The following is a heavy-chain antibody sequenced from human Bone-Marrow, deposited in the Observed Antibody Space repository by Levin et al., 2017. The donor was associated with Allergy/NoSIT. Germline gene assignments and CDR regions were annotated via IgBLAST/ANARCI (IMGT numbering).Heavy chain of an antibody. CDR3: ARQFDSGYDSAYFDY. Sequence: ASVKVSCKTSGYTFIGYNIYWVRQAPGKGLEWMGWINPDSGDTHSVHKFHDRVTMTRDTSISTAYLDLSRLTSDDTAVYYCARQFDSGYDSAYFDYWGQGALVTVSS. CDR1: GYTFIGYN. D-gene: IGHD5-12*01. CDR2: INPDSGDT. J-gene: IGHJ4*02. V-gene: IGHV1-2*07.